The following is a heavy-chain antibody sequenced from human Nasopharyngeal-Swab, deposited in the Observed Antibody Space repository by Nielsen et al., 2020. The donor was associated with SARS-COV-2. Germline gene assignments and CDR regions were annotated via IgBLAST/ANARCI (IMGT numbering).Heavy chain of an antibody. V-gene: IGHV3-23*01. Sequence: WIRQPPGKGLEWVSALSGSGGSTYYADSVKGRFTISRDNSKNTLYLQMNSLRAEDTAVYYCAKGIRYGDYVFDYWGQGTLVTVSS. D-gene: IGHD4-17*01. J-gene: IGHJ4*02. CDR3: AKGIRYGDYVFDY. CDR2: LSGSGGST.